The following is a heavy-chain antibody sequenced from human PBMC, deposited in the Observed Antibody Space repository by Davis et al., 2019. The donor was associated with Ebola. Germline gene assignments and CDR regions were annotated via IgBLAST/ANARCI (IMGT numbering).Heavy chain of an antibody. Sequence: GESLKISCAASGFTFSSYEMSWVRQAPGKGLEWVANIKQDGSEKYYVDSVKGRFTISRDNAKNSLYLQMNSLRAEDTAVYYCARVSGRIRAARASYYYYGMDVWGQGTTVTVSS. CDR3: ARVSGRIRAARASYYYYGMDV. V-gene: IGHV3-7*03. D-gene: IGHD6-6*01. CDR1: GFTFSSYE. J-gene: IGHJ6*02. CDR2: IKQDGSEK.